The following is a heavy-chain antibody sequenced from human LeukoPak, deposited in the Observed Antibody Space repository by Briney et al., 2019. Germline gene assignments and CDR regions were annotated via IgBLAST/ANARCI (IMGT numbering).Heavy chain of an antibody. Sequence: GESLKISCMGSGYSITSYWTAWVRQMPGKGLEWMGFISPADSDTRYSPSFQGQVTISADKSINTAYLQWSSLKASDTAMYYCARPAYCGSDCLAVWGQGTLVTVSS. CDR1: GYSITSYW. D-gene: IGHD2-21*02. CDR3: ARPAYCGSDCLAV. J-gene: IGHJ4*02. CDR2: ISPADSDT. V-gene: IGHV5-51*01.